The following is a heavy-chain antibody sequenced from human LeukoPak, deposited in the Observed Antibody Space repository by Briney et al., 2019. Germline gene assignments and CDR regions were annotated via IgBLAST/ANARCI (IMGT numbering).Heavy chain of an antibody. V-gene: IGHV3-23*01. CDR3: AKGYNCSSTSCLYYYMDV. CDR2: ISGSGGST. CDR1: GFTFSSYA. J-gene: IGHJ6*03. Sequence: TGGSLRLSCAASGFTFSSYAMSWARQAPGKGLEWVSAISGSGGSTYYADSVKGRFTISRDNSKNTLYLQMNSLRAEDTAVYYCAKGYNCSSTSCLYYYMDVWGKGTTVTVSS. D-gene: IGHD2-2*01.